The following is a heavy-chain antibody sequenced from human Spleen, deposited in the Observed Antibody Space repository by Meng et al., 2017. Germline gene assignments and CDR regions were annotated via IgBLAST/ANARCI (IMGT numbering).Heavy chain of an antibody. D-gene: IGHD5-24*01. CDR1: GGSISSYY. Sequence: GSLRLSCTVSGGSISSYYWSWIRQPPGKGLEWIGYIYYTASTNHNPALKSRVTISVDMSNNQFSRKLSSVTAVDTAVYYCARVRDEDGYKQIDMWGRGTLVTVSS. CDR2: IYYTAST. V-gene: IGHV4-59*01. CDR3: ARVRDEDGYKQIDM. J-gene: IGHJ3*02.